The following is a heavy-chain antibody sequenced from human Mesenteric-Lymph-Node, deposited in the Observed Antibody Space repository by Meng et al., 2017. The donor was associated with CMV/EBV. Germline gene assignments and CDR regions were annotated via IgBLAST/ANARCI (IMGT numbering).Heavy chain of an antibody. J-gene: IGHJ4*02. Sequence: GESLKISCAASGFTFSNYAMNWVRQAPGKGLEWVSVISVSGGSTYYADSVKGRFTISRDNSKNTLYLQMNSLRAEDTAVYYCAKDQRGSGSYSDNWGQGTLVTVSS. D-gene: IGHD3-10*01. CDR1: GFTFSNYA. CDR2: ISVSGGST. V-gene: IGHV3-23*01. CDR3: AKDQRGSGSYSDN.